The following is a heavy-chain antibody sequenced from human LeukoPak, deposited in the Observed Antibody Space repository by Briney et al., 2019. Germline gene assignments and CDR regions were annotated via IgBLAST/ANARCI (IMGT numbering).Heavy chain of an antibody. Sequence: PGGSLRLSCAASGFTFSDYYMSWIRQAPGKGLEWVSYISSSGSTIYYADSVKGRFTISRDNAKNSLYLQMNSLRAEDTAVYYCARDQETEQLWSHVAYAFDIWGQGTMVTVSS. J-gene: IGHJ3*02. D-gene: IGHD5-18*01. CDR3: ARDQETEQLWSHVAYAFDI. V-gene: IGHV3-11*01. CDR1: GFTFSDYY. CDR2: ISSSGSTI.